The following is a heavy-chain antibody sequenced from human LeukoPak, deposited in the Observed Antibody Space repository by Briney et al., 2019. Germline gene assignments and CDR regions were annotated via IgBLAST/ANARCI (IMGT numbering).Heavy chain of an antibody. J-gene: IGHJ5*02. D-gene: IGHD4-11*01. Sequence: ASVKVSCKTSGYTFTSYAMHWVRLAPGQRLEWMGWINAGNGNTKYSQKFQDRVTITRDTSASTAYMELSSLRSEDTAVYSCARGPYSNYWFDPWGQGTLVTVSS. CDR3: ARGPYSNYWFDP. V-gene: IGHV1-3*01. CDR2: INAGNGNT. CDR1: GYTFTSYA.